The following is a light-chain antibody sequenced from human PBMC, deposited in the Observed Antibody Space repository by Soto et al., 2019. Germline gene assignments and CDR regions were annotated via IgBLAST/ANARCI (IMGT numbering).Light chain of an antibody. J-gene: IGKJ1*01. CDR3: QQSYSNPRP. CDR2: AAS. V-gene: IGKV1-39*01. CDR1: QSISTY. Sequence: DIQMTQSPSSLSASVGDRVTITCRASQSISTYLNWYQQKPGKAPKLLIYAASSLQSGVPSRFSGSGSGTDFTLTISSLQPEDFATYYCQQSYSNPRPFGQGTKVEI.